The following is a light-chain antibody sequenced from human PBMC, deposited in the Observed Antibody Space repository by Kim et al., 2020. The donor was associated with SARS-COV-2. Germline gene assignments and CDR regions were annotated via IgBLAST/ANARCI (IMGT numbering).Light chain of an antibody. Sequence: DIQMTQATSTLSASVGDRVTITCRASQSISSWLAWYQQKPGKAPNLLIYKASSLQSGVPSRFSASGSGTEFTLTISSLQPDDSATFSCQQYKSYPVSFGQGP. CDR1: QSISSW. CDR3: QQYKSYPVS. V-gene: IGKV1-5*03. CDR2: KAS. J-gene: IGKJ2*01.